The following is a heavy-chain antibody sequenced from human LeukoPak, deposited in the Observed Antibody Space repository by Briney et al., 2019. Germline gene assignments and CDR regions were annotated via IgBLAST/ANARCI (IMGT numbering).Heavy chain of an antibody. CDR2: IKQDGSEK. J-gene: IGHJ6*02. CDR1: GFTFSSYW. CDR3: ARAAGRDDILTDYPHDYSYYGMDV. D-gene: IGHD3-9*01. V-gene: IGHV3-7*01. Sequence: GGSLRLSCAASGFTFSSYWMSWVRQAPGKGLEWVANIKQDGSEKYYVDSVKGRFTISRDNAKNSLYLQMNSLRAEDTAVYYCARAAGRDDILTDYPHDYSYYGMDVWGQGTTVTVSS.